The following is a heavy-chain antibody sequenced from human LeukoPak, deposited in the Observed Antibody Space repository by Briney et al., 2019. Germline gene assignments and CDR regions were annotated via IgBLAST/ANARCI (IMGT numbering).Heavy chain of an antibody. CDR2: INPNSGGT. J-gene: IGHJ4*02. D-gene: IGHD2-15*01. Sequence: ASVKVSCKASGYTFTGYYMHWVRQPPGQGLEWMGRINPNSGGTNYEHKFQGRVTMTRDTSISTAYMELSRLRSDDTAVYYCAREVGTPAVYWGQGTLVTVSS. V-gene: IGHV1-2*06. CDR3: AREVGTPAVY. CDR1: GYTFTGYY.